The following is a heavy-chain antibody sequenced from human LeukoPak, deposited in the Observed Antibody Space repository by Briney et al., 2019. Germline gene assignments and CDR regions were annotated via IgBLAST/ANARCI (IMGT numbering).Heavy chain of an antibody. V-gene: IGHV1-18*01. Sequence: ASVKVSCKASGYTFTSYGISWVRQAPGQGLEWMGWISAYNGNTNYAQKLQGRVTMTTDTSTSTAYMELRSLRSDDTAAYYCARDPSGWVPHTDAFDIWGQGTMVTVSS. CDR1: GYTFTSYG. D-gene: IGHD6-19*01. CDR3: ARDPSGWVPHTDAFDI. CDR2: ISAYNGNT. J-gene: IGHJ3*02.